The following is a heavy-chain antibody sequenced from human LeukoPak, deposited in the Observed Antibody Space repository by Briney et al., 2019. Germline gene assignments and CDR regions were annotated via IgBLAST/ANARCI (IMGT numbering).Heavy chain of an antibody. CDR3: ARDWGDGYNNPFDY. Sequence: GGALRLSCAASGFTFSSHSMNWVGQAPGERLEWVSSIISSSIYIYYADSVKGRFTISRDNGKNSLYLQMDSLRAEDTAVYYCARDWGDGYNNPFDYWGQGTLVTVSS. CDR1: GFTFSSHS. V-gene: IGHV3-21*01. J-gene: IGHJ4*02. CDR2: IISSSIYI. D-gene: IGHD4-4*01.